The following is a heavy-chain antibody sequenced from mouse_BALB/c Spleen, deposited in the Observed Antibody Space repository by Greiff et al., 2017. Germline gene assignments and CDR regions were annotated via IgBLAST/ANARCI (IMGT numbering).Heavy chain of an antibody. CDR3: ARESPPYYGSRVWYFDV. J-gene: IGHJ1*01. D-gene: IGHD1-1*01. CDR2: ISSGGST. Sequence: EVKLVESGGGLVKPGGSLKLSCAASGFTFSSYAMSWVRQTPEKRLEWVASISSGGSTYYPDSVKGRFTISRDNARNILYLQMSSLRSEDTAMYYCARESPPYYGSRVWYFDVWGAGTTVTVSS. V-gene: IGHV5-6-5*01. CDR1: GFTFSSYA.